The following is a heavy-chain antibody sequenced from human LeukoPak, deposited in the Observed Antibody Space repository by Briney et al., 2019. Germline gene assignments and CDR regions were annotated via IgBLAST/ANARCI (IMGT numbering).Heavy chain of an antibody. CDR2: INPNSGGT. CDR3: ARDVGYYGSGSYSNWFDP. Sequence: ASVKVSCKASGYTFTGYYMHWVRQAPGQGLEWMGWINPNSGGTNYAQKFQGRGTMTRDTSISTAYMELSRLRSDDTAVYYCARDVGYYGSGSYSNWFDPWGQGTLVTVSS. D-gene: IGHD3-10*01. J-gene: IGHJ5*02. CDR1: GYTFTGYY. V-gene: IGHV1-2*02.